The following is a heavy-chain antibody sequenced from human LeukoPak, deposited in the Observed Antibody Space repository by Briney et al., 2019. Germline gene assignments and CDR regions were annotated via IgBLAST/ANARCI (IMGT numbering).Heavy chain of an antibody. J-gene: IGHJ3*02. Sequence: GGSLRLSCAASGFTFSSYSMNWVRQAPGKGLEWVSSISSSSSYIYYADSVKGRFTISRDNAKNSLYLQTNSLRAEDTAVYYCARDTLDYYDSGYDAFDIWGQGTMVTVSS. CDR3: ARDTLDYYDSGYDAFDI. V-gene: IGHV3-21*01. CDR2: ISSSSSYI. D-gene: IGHD3-22*01. CDR1: GFTFSSYS.